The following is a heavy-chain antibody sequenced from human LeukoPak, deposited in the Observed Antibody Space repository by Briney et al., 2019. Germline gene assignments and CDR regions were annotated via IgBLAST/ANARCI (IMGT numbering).Heavy chain of an antibody. CDR1: GFTFSSYW. J-gene: IGHJ6*02. CDR3: ARGTAGCSSTSCYYYYGMGV. D-gene: IGHD2-2*01. V-gene: IGHV3-74*01. Sequence: GGSLRLSCAASGFTFSSYWMHWVRQAPGKGLVWVSRINSDGSSTSYADSVKGRFTISRDNAKNTLYLQMNSLRAEDTAVYYCARGTAGCSSTSCYYYYGMGVWGQGTTVTVSS. CDR2: INSDGSST.